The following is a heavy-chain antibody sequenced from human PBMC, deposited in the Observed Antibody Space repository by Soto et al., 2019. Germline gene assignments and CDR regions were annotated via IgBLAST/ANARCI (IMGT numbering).Heavy chain of an antibody. J-gene: IGHJ6*02. Sequence: PGESLKIFCKGSGYSFTSFWIGWVRQMPGKGLEWMGIIYPGDSDTRYSPSFQGQVTISADKSISTAYLQWSSLKASDTAMYHCARHGSGSPPLYYYYGMDVWGQGTTVTVSS. CDR3: ARHGSGSPPLYYYYGMDV. CDR2: IYPGDSDT. CDR1: GYSFTSFW. D-gene: IGHD3-10*01. V-gene: IGHV5-51*01.